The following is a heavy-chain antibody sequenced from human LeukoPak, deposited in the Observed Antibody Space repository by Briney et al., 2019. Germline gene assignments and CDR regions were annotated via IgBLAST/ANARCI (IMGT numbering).Heavy chain of an antibody. CDR1: GFTVSSNY. V-gene: IGHV3-53*01. D-gene: IGHD3-22*01. CDR3: ARSYYYDSSGNRADAFDF. J-gene: IGHJ3*01. Sequence: GGSLRLSCAASGFTVSSNYMSWVRQAPGKGLEWVSVIYSGGSTYYADSVKGRFTISRDNSKNTLFPQMNSLRAEDTAIYYCARSYYYDSSGNRADAFDFWGQGTMVTVSS. CDR2: IYSGGST.